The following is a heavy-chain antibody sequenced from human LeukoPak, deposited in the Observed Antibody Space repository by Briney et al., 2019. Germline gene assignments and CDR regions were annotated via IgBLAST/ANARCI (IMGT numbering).Heavy chain of an antibody. CDR1: GYAFTGYY. CDR2: INPNSGGT. J-gene: IGHJ4*02. CDR3: ARGAWYGDLDY. D-gene: IGHD4-17*01. Sequence: ASVKVSCKASGYAFTGYYMHWVRQAPGQGLEWMGWINPNSGGTNYEQKFQGRVTMTRDTSISTAYMELSRLRSDDTAVYYCARGAWYGDLDYWGQGTLVTVSS. V-gene: IGHV1-2*02.